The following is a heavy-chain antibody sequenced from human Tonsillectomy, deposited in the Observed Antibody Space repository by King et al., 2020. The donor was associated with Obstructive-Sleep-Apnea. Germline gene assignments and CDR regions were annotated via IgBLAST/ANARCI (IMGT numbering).Heavy chain of an antibody. D-gene: IGHD2-2*01. CDR1: GFTFSSYG. CDR2: IWYDGSNK. Sequence: VQLVESGGGVVQPGRSLRLSCAASGFTFSSYGMHWVRQAPGKGLEWVAVIWYDGSNKYYADSVKGRFTISRDNSKNTLYLQMNSLRAEDTAVYYCAREGGPVVPAVGDAFDIWGQGTMVTVSS. CDR3: AREGGPVVPAVGDAFDI. V-gene: IGHV3-33*01. J-gene: IGHJ3*02.